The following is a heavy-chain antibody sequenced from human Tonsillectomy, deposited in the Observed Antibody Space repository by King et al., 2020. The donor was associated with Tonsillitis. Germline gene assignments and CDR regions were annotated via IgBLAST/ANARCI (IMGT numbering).Heavy chain of an antibody. CDR3: ASQLLGRLDV. J-gene: IGHJ6*04. CDR2: IKQDGSQK. D-gene: IGHD2-2*01. CDR1: GFTFSNYW. V-gene: IGHV3-7*01. Sequence: EVQLVESGGGLVQRGGSLRLSCAASGFTFSNYWMSWVRQGPGKGLEWVAKIKQDGSQKKYVDSVKGRFTISRDNTKNSLFLQMNSLRAEDTAVYYCASQLLGRLDVWGKGTTVTVSS.